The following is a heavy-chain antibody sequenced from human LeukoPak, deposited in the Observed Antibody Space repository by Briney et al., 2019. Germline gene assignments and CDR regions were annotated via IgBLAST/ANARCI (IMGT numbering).Heavy chain of an antibody. D-gene: IGHD1-1*01. Sequence: ASVKVSCKASGYTFTSNDINWVRRATGQGLEWMGWMNPHSASVGYAQKFQGRVIMTWDTSISTAYMELSSLTSDDTAVYYCVRVPQRVPHNWFDPWGQGTLVTVSS. CDR3: VRVPQRVPHNWFDP. V-gene: IGHV1-8*01. J-gene: IGHJ5*02. CDR2: MNPHSASV. CDR1: GYTFTSND.